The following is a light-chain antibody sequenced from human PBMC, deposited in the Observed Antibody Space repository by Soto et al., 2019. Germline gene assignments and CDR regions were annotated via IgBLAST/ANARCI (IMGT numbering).Light chain of an antibody. CDR3: QQYKDWPPR. V-gene: IGKV3-15*01. CDR1: QSVSSY. J-gene: IGKJ1*01. CDR2: VAS. Sequence: EMVMTQSPATLSVSPGERVTLSCRASQSVSSYLAWYQQKPGQPPRLLIYVASTRAAGIPARFSGSGSGTEFTLTISSLQSEDFAVYYCQQYKDWPPRFSQGTMVEIK.